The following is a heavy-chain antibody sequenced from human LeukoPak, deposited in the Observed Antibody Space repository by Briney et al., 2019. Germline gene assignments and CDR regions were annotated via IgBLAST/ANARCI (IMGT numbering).Heavy chain of an antibody. V-gene: IGHV1-2*02. D-gene: IGHD3-22*01. CDR2: INPNSGGR. J-gene: IGHJ4*02. Sequence: ASVKVSCKASGYTFTGHYMHWVRQAPGQGLEWMGWINPNSGGRDYAQKFQGRVTLTRDTSMSTAYMELSRLRSDDTAVYYCARGDYYDSSGYPDYWGQGTLVTVSS. CDR3: ARGDYYDSSGYPDY. CDR1: GYTFTGHY.